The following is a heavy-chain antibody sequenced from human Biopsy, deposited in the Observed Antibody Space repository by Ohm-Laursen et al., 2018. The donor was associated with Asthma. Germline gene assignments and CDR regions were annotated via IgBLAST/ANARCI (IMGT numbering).Heavy chain of an antibody. CDR2: INSDGSST. V-gene: IGHV3-74*01. J-gene: IGHJ4*02. CDR1: GFSFSRYG. Sequence: GSLRLSCAASGFSFSRYGMHWVRQAPGKGLVWVSRINSDGSSTSYADSVKGRFTISRDNAKNTLYLEMNSLRAEDTAVYYCARGPAWQQLDNWGQGTLVTVSS. D-gene: IGHD6-13*01. CDR3: ARGPAWQQLDN.